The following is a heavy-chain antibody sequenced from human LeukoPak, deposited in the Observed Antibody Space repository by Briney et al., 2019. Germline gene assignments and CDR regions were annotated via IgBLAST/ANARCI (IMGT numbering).Heavy chain of an antibody. CDR2: INPDGSRT. CDR3: PRDFNGRNDF. D-gene: IGHD1-14*01. J-gene: IGHJ4*02. Sequence: GGSLRLSCAASGFTFSSNWMHWVRQGPGKGLVCVSCINPDGSRTDYAESVKGRLTISTDNTKNTLSLEMNRLGDEDTAVYDCPRDFNGRNDFWGQGTLVTVSS. V-gene: IGHV3-74*01. CDR1: GFTFSSNW.